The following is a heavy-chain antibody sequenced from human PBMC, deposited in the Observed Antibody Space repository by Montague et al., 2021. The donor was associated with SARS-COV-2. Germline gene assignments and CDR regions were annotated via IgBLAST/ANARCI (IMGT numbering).Heavy chain of an antibody. CDR1: GFTFSSYW. CDR2: IKQDGSEK. V-gene: IGHV3-7*01. CDR3: ARDMAAAGTGYYYYGMDV. D-gene: IGHD6-13*01. Sequence: SLRLSCVASGFTFSSYWMSWVRQAPGKGLEWVANIKQDGSEKYYVDSVKGRFTISRDNAKNSLYPQMNSLRAEDTAVYYCARDMAAAGTGYYYYGMDVWGQGTTVTVSS. J-gene: IGHJ6*02.